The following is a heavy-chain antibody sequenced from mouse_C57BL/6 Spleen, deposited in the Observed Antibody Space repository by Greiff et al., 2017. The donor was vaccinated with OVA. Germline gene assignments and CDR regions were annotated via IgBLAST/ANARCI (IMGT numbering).Heavy chain of an antibody. Sequence: VKLMESGAELVKPGASVKLSCKASGYTFTEYTIHWVKQRSGQGLEWIGWFYPGSGSIKYNEKFKDKATLTADKSSSAVYMGLSRLTSEDSAVYFCARHEEDGNYDEGGYAMDYWGQGTSVTVSS. CDR3: ARHEEDGNYDEGGYAMDY. D-gene: IGHD2-1*01. CDR1: GYTFTEYT. J-gene: IGHJ4*01. V-gene: IGHV1-62-2*01. CDR2: FYPGSGSI.